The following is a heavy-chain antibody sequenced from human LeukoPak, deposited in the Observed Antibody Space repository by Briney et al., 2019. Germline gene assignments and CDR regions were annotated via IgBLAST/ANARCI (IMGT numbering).Heavy chain of an antibody. CDR2: IKQDGSEK. V-gene: IGHV3-7*01. CDR3: ASDRDYYDSSGYLFDY. CDR1: GVTFRSYW. J-gene: IGHJ4*02. Sequence: AGGSLRLSCAASGVTFRSYWMSWVRQAPGKGLEWVANIKQDGSEKYYVDSVKGRFTISRDNAKNSLYLQMNSLRAEDTAVYYCASDRDYYDSSGYLFDYWGQGTPVTVSS. D-gene: IGHD3-22*01.